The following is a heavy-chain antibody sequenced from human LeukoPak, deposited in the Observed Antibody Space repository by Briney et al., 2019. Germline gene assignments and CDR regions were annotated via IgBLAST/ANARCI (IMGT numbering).Heavy chain of an antibody. J-gene: IGHJ4*02. CDR1: GDSINNNKW. CDR3: ARVYYDYVWGSYVDY. V-gene: IGHV4-4*02. CDR2: IYYSGST. D-gene: IGHD3-16*01. Sequence: SGTLSLTCAVSGDSINNNKWWSWVRQSPGKGLEWIGEIYYSGSTNYNPSLKSRVTISVDKSKNQFSLKLSSVIAADTAVYYCARVYYDYVWGSYVDYWGQGTLVTVSS.